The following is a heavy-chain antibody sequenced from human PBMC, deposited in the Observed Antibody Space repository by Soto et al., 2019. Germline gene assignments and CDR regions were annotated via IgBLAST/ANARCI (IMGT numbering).Heavy chain of an antibody. CDR3: ARHLGSGFHTTHYYGMDV. CDR1: GERVASYL. Sequence: GAAEKSSYDGCGERVASYLMAWERQKKGKGLEWMGNIFPADSDTRYSPSFQGQVTISADKSVSTAYLQWSSLRASDTAIYYCARHLGSGFHTTHYYGMDVWGQGTTVTVSS. D-gene: IGHD3-3*01. CDR2: IFPADSDT. V-gene: IGHV5-51*01. J-gene: IGHJ6*02.